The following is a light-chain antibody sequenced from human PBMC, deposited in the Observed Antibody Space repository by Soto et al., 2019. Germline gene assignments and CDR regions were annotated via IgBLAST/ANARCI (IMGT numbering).Light chain of an antibody. CDR3: CSYAGSYTYV. J-gene: IGLJ1*01. Sequence: ALDPPRPQAGSPGQSVTISCTGTSRDVGYYNSVSWYQQNPGKAPKLIIYDVNKRPSGVPDRFSGSKSGNTASLTISGLQAEDEPDYYRCSYAGSYTYVIGSGAKVTVL. CDR2: DVN. V-gene: IGLV2-11*01. CDR1: SRDVGYYNS.